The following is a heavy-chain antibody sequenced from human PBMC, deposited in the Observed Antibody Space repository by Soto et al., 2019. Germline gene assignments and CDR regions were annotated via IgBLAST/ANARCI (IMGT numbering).Heavy chain of an antibody. Sequence: GGSLRLSCAASGFTFSSYAMHWVRQAPGKGLEWVAVISYDGSNKYYADSVKGRFTISRDNSKNTLYLQMNSLRAEDTAVYYCARGPNTVTTPFDYWGQGTLVTVSS. V-gene: IGHV3-30-3*01. CDR2: ISYDGSNK. J-gene: IGHJ4*02. D-gene: IGHD4-17*01. CDR3: ARGPNTVTTPFDY. CDR1: GFTFSSYA.